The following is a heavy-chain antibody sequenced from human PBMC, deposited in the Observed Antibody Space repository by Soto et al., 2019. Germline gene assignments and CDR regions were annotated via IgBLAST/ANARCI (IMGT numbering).Heavy chain of an antibody. CDR3: ARHHDILTGYFDY. D-gene: IGHD3-9*01. V-gene: IGHV4-59*08. Sequence: QVQLQESGPGLVKPSETLSLTCTVSGGSISSYYWSWIRQPPGKGLEWIGYIDYSGSTNYNPSLKSRVSKSLASXKNQFSLKLSSVTAADTAVYYCARHHDILTGYFDYWGQGTLVTVSS. CDR2: IDYSGST. J-gene: IGHJ4*02. CDR1: GGSISSYY.